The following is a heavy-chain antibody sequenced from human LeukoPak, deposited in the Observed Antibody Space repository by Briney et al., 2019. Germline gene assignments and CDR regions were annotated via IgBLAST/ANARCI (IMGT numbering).Heavy chain of an antibody. Sequence: TCTGTYYWGWIRQPPGKGLEWIGSIYYSGSTYYNPPLKSRVTISEDTSKNQFSLKLRSVTAADTAVYYCARGPRFGELLWHWFDPWGQGTLVTVSS. CDR2: IYYSGST. CDR3: ARGPRFGELLWHWFDP. D-gene: IGHD3-10*01. J-gene: IGHJ5*02. CDR1: TCTGTYY. V-gene: IGHV4-39*07.